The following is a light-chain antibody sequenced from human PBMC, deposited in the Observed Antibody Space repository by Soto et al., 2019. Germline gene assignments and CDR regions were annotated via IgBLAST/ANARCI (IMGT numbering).Light chain of an antibody. J-gene: IGKJ1*01. CDR1: QGISNY. CDR3: QNYNSAVWT. V-gene: IGKV1-27*01. CDR2: AAS. Sequence: DIQMTQSPSSLSASVGDRVTITCRASQGISNYLAWYQQKPGKVPKLLIYAASTLQSGVPSRFSGSGSGTDFPTIISSLPAEDVANYYCQNYNSAVWTFGQGTKVEIK.